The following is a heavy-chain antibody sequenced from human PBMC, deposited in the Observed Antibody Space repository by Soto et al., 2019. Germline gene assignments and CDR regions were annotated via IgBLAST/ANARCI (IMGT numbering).Heavy chain of an antibody. Sequence: PSETLSLTCTVSGGSISSYYWSWIRQPPGKGLEWIGYIYYSGSTNYNPSLKSRVTISVDTSKNQFSLKLSSVTAADTAVYYCAREGEWGYYDILTGAGDAFDIWGQGTMVTVSS. CDR1: GGSISSYY. CDR3: AREGEWGYYDILTGAGDAFDI. V-gene: IGHV4-59*01. CDR2: IYYSGST. D-gene: IGHD3-9*01. J-gene: IGHJ3*02.